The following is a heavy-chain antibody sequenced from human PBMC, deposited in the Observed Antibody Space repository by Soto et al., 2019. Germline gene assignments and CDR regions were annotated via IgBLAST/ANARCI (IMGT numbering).Heavy chain of an antibody. V-gene: IGHV4-39*01. D-gene: IGHD3-22*01. CDR2: IYYSGST. CDR3: ARHDERTGYYDSSGYYLIY. Sequence: QLQLQESGPGLVKPSETLSLTCTVSGGSISSSSYYWGWIRQPPGKGLEWIGRIYYSGSTYYNPSLKSRVTISVDTSKTQFSLKLSSVTAADTAVYYCARHDERTGYYDSSGYYLIYWGQGTLVTVSS. J-gene: IGHJ4*02. CDR1: GGSISSSSYY.